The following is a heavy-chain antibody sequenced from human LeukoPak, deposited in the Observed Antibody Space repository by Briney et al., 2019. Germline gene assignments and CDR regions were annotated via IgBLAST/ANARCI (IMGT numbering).Heavy chain of an antibody. CDR1: VAAVSIYA. CDR2: SLRIFGIA. J-gene: IGHJ4*02. Sequence: GASVKVSFKSSVAAVSIYAISGVRQSTRQWLEWMRGSLRIFGIANYAWKFECRVTLTTDESTTTGYMALSSLRSEETAVYYCEREIAGPALTKKTYYSDYWGQGTLVTPSS. V-gene: IGHV1-69*05. CDR3: EREIAGPALTKKTYYSDY. D-gene: IGHD2-2*01.